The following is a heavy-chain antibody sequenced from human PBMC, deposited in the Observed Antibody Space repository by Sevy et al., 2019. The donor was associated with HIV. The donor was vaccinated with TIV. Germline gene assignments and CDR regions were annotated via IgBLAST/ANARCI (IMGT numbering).Heavy chain of an antibody. CDR3: ASGYDWNGFDY. V-gene: IGHV4-39*01. D-gene: IGHD5-12*01. CDR2: IFYSGTT. CDR1: GGAISSNKYY. Sequence: SETLSLTCTVPGGAISSNKYYWGWIRQPPGKGLEWFGSIFYSGTTYYNPSLKSRVTISAGTSKNQFSLRLSSVTAADTAVYYCASGYDWNGFDYWGQGTLVTVSS. J-gene: IGHJ4*02.